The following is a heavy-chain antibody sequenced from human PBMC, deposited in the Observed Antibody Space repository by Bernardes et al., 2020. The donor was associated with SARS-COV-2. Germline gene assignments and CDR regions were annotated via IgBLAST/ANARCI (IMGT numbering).Heavy chain of an antibody. CDR2: IRSIAYGGTT. J-gene: IGHJ6*02. Sequence: GRTLRPSCTSSGFTLGDCAMSWVRPAPGKGLGWVGFIRSIAYGGTTEYAASVKGRFTISRDDSKSIAYLQMNSLKTEDTAVYYCTRDGSLGSSGSYYYYGMDGWGQGTTVTVSS. CDR3: TRDGSLGSSGSYYYYGMDG. CDR1: GFTLGDCA. V-gene: IGHV3-49*04. D-gene: IGHD2-15*01.